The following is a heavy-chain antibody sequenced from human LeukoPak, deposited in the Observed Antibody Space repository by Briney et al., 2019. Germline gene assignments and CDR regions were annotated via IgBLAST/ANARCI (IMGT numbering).Heavy chain of an antibody. CDR3: ARDSGVIEGMFDY. J-gene: IGHJ4*02. CDR1: GGSISSYY. Sequence: SETLSLTCTVSGGSISSYYWSWIRQPPGTGLEWIGYIYYSGSTHYNPSLKSRVTISVDTSKNQFSLKLSSVTAADTAVYYCARDSGVIEGMFDYWGQGTLVTVSS. D-gene: IGHD3-22*01. V-gene: IGHV4-59*01. CDR2: IYYSGST.